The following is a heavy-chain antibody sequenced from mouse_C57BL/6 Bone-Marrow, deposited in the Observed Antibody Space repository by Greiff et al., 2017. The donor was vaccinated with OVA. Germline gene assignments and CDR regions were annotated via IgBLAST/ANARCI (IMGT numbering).Heavy chain of an antibody. Sequence: EVKLMESGGDLVKPGGSLKLSCAASGFTFSSYGMSWVRQTPDKRLEWVATISSGGSYTYYPDSVKGRFTISRDNAKNTLYLQMSSLKSEDTAMYYCARPIYYDYPYAMDYWGQGTSVTVSS. CDR3: ARPIYYDYPYAMDY. D-gene: IGHD2-4*01. V-gene: IGHV5-6*01. J-gene: IGHJ4*01. CDR1: GFTFSSYG. CDR2: ISSGGSYT.